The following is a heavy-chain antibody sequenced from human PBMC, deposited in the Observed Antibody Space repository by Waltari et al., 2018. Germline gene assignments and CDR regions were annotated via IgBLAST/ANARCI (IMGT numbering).Heavy chain of an antibody. J-gene: IGHJ4*02. D-gene: IGHD6-19*01. Sequence: DVQLLESGGGLVQPGGSLRLSCAGSGFTFYNYAISWVRQAPGKGVKWVSTKSGSNYGGTYYAGSGKGRFTISRDNAKNTLYLQMNSLKVEDTAIYYCAIKTYSSGWHYFDYWGQGTLVTVSS. V-gene: IGHV3-23*01. CDR2: KSGSNYGGT. CDR3: AIKTYSSGWHYFDY. CDR1: GFTFYNYA.